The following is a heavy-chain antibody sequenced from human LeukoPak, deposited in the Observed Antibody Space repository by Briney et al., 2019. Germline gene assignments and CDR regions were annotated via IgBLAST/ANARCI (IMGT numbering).Heavy chain of an antibody. V-gene: IGHV3-23*01. CDR2: ISGSGGST. CDR3: ATRYYGDYAIYFDY. CDR1: GFTFSSYA. J-gene: IGHJ4*02. Sequence: GSLRLSCAASGFTFSSYAMSWVRRAPGKGLEWVSAISGSGGSTYYADSVRGRFTISRDNSKNTLYLQMNSLRAEDTAVYYCATRYYGDYAIYFDYWGQGTLVTVSS. D-gene: IGHD4-17*01.